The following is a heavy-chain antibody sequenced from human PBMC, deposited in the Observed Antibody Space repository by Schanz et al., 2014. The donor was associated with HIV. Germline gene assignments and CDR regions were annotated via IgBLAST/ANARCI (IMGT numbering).Heavy chain of an antibody. Sequence: QVQLVESGGSVVQPGRSLRLSCAASGFTFSSYAMHWVRQAPGKGLEWVAVIWYDGSNKYYGDSVKGRFTISRDNSKNTLYLQMNSLRAEDTAVYYCARDRRWHYYDSRGYEAFDIWGQGTMVTVSS. CDR1: GFTFSSYA. V-gene: IGHV3-33*01. CDR3: ARDRRWHYYDSRGYEAFDI. CDR2: IWYDGSNK. J-gene: IGHJ3*02. D-gene: IGHD3-22*01.